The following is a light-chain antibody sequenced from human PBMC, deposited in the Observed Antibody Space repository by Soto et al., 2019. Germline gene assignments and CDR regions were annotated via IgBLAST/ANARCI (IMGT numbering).Light chain of an antibody. CDR2: DVN. J-gene: IGLJ1*01. CDR1: SSDVGAYNF. CDR3: TSYTSISTYV. V-gene: IGLV2-14*01. Sequence: QSVLTQPDCVSGSPGNSISISCTGPSSDVGAYNFVSWYQQHPDKAPKLVIFDVNNRPSGVSNRFSGSKSGNTASLTISGLRAEDEADYYCTSYTSISTYVFGTGT.